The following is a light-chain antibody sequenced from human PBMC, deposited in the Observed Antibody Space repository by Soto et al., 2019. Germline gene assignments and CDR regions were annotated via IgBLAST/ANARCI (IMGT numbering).Light chain of an antibody. CDR3: QQRSRT. CDR1: ESVSRY. V-gene: IGKV3-11*01. CDR2: DAS. Sequence: EIVLTQSPATLSLSPGETATLSCRASESVSRYLAWYQQKPGQAPRLLIYDASNRATGIPTRFSGSGSGTGFTLTISSLEPDDFAVYYCQQRSRTFGGGTKVEI. J-gene: IGKJ4*01.